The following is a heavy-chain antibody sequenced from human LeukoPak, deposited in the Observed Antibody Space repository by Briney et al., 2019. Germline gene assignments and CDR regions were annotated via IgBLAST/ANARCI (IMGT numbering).Heavy chain of an antibody. D-gene: IGHD2-8*02. CDR3: ATYRQVLLPFES. Sequence: GGSLRLSCAASGFTFSTFAMIWVRQPPGKGLEWVSSIFPSGGEIHFADSVRGRFTISRDNSKSTLSLQMNSLRAEDTAIYYCATYRQVLLPFESWGQGTLVTVSS. V-gene: IGHV3-23*01. J-gene: IGHJ4*02. CDR1: GFTFSTFA. CDR2: IFPSGGEI.